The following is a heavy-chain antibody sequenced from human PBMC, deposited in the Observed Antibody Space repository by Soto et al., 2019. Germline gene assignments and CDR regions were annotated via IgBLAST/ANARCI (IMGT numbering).Heavy chain of an antibody. J-gene: IGHJ6*02. V-gene: IGHV1-18*01. D-gene: IGHD3-16*01. Sequence: QVQLVQSGAEAKNPGASVKVSCKASGYTFTRYGIGWARQAPGQGLEWMGWINTYNGNTNYAQNVQGRVTLTTDTSTSTAYMELRSLRSNDTAIYYCAMVDVYVTTSPQDVWGQGTTVIVSS. CDR2: INTYNGNT. CDR1: GYTFTRYG. CDR3: AMVDVYVTTSPQDV.